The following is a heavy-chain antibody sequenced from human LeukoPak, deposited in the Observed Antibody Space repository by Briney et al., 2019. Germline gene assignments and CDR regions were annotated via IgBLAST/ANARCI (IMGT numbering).Heavy chain of an antibody. V-gene: IGHV4-39*01. CDR2: IYYSGST. CDR1: GGSISSSSYY. J-gene: IGHJ4*02. D-gene: IGHD5-24*01. Sequence: SETLSLTCTVSGGSISSSSYYWGWIRQPPGKGLEWIGSIYYSGSTYYNPSLKSRVTISVDTSKNQFSLKLSSVTAADTAVYYCARQNGWLQPNDYWGQGTLVTVSS. CDR3: ARQNGWLQPNDY.